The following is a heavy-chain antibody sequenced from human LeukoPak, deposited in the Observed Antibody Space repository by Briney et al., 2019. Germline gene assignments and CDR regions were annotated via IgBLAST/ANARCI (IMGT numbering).Heavy chain of an antibody. CDR1: GLTFDDYA. Sequence: TGGSLILSCSTSGLTFDDYAMSWVRQAPGKGLEWVSGINWSGGSTGYADSVKGRFTISRDNAKNSLYLQMNSLRAEDTALYYCARSSRSSSWYPDYWGQGTLVTVSS. CDR2: INWSGGST. CDR3: ARSSRSSSWYPDY. V-gene: IGHV3-20*04. J-gene: IGHJ4*02. D-gene: IGHD6-13*01.